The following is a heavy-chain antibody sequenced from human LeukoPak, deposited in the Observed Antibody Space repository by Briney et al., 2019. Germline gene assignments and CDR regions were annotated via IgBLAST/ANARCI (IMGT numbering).Heavy chain of an antibody. D-gene: IGHD5-18*01. Sequence: GRSLRLSCVTSGFTFGDYTMHWVRQVPGKGLGWLSGITWDGGNIAYADSVEGRFTISRDNAKSSLYLQMNSLRNEDMAFYFCAEGYTFWGQGTLVTVSS. J-gene: IGHJ4*02. CDR2: ITWDGGNI. CDR1: GFTFGDYT. CDR3: AEGYTF. V-gene: IGHV3-9*03.